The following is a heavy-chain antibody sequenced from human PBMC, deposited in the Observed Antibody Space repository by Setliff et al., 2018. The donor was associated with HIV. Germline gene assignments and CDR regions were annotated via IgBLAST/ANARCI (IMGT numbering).Heavy chain of an antibody. CDR1: GGSINSYF. J-gene: IGHJ4*02. CDR3: AREIYGGNSRPFDY. D-gene: IGHD4-17*01. V-gene: IGHV4-59*01. CDR2: IYYSGST. Sequence: SETLSLTCTVSGGSINSYFWHWIRQPPGKGLEWIGYIYYSGSTNYNPSLKSRVTISVDTSMNQLSLKLSSVTAADTAVYYCAREIYGGNSRPFDYWGQGTLVTVSS.